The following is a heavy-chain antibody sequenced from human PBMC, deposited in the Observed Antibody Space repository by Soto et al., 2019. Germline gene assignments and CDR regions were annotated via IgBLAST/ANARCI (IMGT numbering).Heavy chain of an antibody. J-gene: IGHJ5*02. D-gene: IGHD6-6*01. CDR3: ARDRDPYSSSSSRWFDP. CDR2: IFYSGST. Sequence: PSETLSLTYNVSGGSISSFHWNWIRQPPGKGLEWIGNIFYSGSTDYNPSLKSRVTISVDTSKKQFSLKLTSVTAADTAVYYCARDRDPYSSSSSRWFDPWGQGILVTVPQ. CDR1: GGSISSFH. V-gene: IGHV4-59*01.